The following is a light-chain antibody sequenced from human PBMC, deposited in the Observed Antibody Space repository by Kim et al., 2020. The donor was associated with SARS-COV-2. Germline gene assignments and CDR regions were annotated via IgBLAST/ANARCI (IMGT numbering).Light chain of an antibody. V-gene: IGLV6-57*03. CDR1: SGSIASNY. CDR2: EDN. Sequence: GKTVTISCTRSSGSIASNYVPWYQQRPGRAPTTVIYEDNQRPSGVPDRFSGSIDSSSNSASLTISGLKTEDEADYYCQSYDSSNWVFGGGTQLTVL. CDR3: QSYDSSNWV. J-gene: IGLJ3*02.